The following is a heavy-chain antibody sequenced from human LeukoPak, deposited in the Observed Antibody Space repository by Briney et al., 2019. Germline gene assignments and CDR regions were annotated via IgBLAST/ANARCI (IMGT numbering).Heavy chain of an antibody. J-gene: IGHJ5*02. Sequence: GESLKISFKGSGYSFTSYWISWVRQMPGKGLEWMGIIYPGDSDTRYSPSFQGQVTFSADKSISTAYPHWSSPKPSDTPMHSCARRYYGSGSYYNWFDPWGQGTLVTVSS. CDR2: IYPGDSDT. D-gene: IGHD3-10*01. V-gene: IGHV5-51*01. CDR1: GYSFTSYW. CDR3: ARRYYGSGSYYNWFDP.